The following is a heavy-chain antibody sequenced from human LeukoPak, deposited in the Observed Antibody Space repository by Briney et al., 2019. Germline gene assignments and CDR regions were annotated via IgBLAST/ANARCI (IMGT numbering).Heavy chain of an antibody. J-gene: IGHJ6*03. CDR2: ISSSGSTI. CDR1: GFTFSSYS. D-gene: IGHD3-3*01. V-gene: IGHV3-48*04. CDR3: ARGFGVAYYYYSMDV. Sequence: GSLRLSCAASGFTFSSYSMNWVRQAPGKGLEWVSYISSSGSTIYYADSVKGRFTISRDNAKNSLSLQMISLRAEDTAVYYCARGFGVAYYYYSMDVWGKGTTVTISS.